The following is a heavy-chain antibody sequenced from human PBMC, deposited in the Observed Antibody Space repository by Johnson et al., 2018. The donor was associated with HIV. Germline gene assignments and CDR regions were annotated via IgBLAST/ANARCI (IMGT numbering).Heavy chain of an antibody. CDR3: ARDRLSSSSYNDAFDI. J-gene: IGHJ3*02. Sequence: QVQLVESGGGVVQPGGSLRLSCAASGFTFSSYGMHWVRQAPGKGLEWVAFIRYDGSNKYYADSVKGRFTISRDNSKNTLYLQMNSLRVEDTAVYYCARDRLSSSSYNDAFDIWGQGTMVTVSS. CDR1: GFTFSSYG. V-gene: IGHV3-30*02. D-gene: IGHD2-2*02. CDR2: IRYDGSNK.